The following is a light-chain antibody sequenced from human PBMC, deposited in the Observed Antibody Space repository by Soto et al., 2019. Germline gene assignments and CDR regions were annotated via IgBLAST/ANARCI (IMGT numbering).Light chain of an antibody. CDR2: GAS. Sequence: DIQMTQSPSSVSASVGDRLTTTCRASRDISNSLAWYQQTPGKAPKLLLRGASSLHHGVPSRFSGGGAGTEFTLAINNLQPEDFASYFCLQVYSFPRTFGLGTKVDIK. J-gene: IGKJ1*01. CDR3: LQVYSFPRT. V-gene: IGKV1-12*01. CDR1: RDISNS.